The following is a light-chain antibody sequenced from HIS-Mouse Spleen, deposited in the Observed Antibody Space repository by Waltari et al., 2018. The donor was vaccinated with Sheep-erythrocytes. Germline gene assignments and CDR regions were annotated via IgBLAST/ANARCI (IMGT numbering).Light chain of an antibody. CDR1: SSDVGSYNL. V-gene: IGLV2-23*01. CDR3: CSYAGSSTPWV. J-gene: IGLJ3*02. CDR2: EGS. Sequence: QSALTQPRSVSGSPGQSVTISCTGTSSDVGSYNLVSWYQQHPGKAPKLMIYEGSKRPSGVSTRFSGSKSGNTASLTISGLQAEDEADYYCCSYAGSSTPWVFGGGTKLTVL.